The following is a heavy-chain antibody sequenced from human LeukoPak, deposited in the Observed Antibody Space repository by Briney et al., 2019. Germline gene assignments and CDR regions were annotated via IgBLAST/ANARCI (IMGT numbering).Heavy chain of an antibody. CDR3: ARDYFKAVAGRDWFDP. CDR2: IIPILGIA. J-gene: IGHJ5*02. Sequence: ASVKVSCKASGGTFSSYAISLVRQAPGQGLEWMGRIIPILGIANYAQKFQGRVTITADKSTSTAYMELSSLRSEDTAVYYCARDYFKAVAGRDWFDPWGQGTLVTVSS. D-gene: IGHD6-19*01. V-gene: IGHV1-69*04. CDR1: GGTFSSYA.